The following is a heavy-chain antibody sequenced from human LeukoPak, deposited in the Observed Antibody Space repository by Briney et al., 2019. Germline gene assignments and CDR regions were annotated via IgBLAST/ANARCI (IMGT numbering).Heavy chain of an antibody. CDR2: ISDDGTCK. D-gene: IGHD5-24*01. CDR3: ARVDGLDAFDI. Sequence: PGGSLRLSCAASGFTFSSYGMHWVRQGPGKGLEWVAVISDDGTCKFYADSVKGRFTISRDNSKNTLFLQINSLRPEDTAVYYCARVDGLDAFDIWGQGTLVTVSS. V-gene: IGHV3-30*04. J-gene: IGHJ3*02. CDR1: GFTFSSYG.